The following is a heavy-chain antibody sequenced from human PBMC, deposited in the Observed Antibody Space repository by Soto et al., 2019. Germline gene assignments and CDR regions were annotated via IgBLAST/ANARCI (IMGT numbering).Heavy chain of an antibody. D-gene: IGHD6-13*01. V-gene: IGHV4-34*01. Sequence: PSETLSLTCAVYGGSFSGYYWSWTRQPPGKGLEWIGEINHSGSTNYNPSLKSRVTISVDTSKNQFSLKLSSVTAADTAVYYCARGGKTRELDYWGQGTLVTVSS. CDR1: GGSFSGYY. J-gene: IGHJ4*02. CDR3: ARGGKTRELDY. CDR2: INHSGST.